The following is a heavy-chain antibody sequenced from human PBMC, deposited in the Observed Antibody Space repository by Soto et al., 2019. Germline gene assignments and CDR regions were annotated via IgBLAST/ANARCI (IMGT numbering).Heavy chain of an antibody. Sequence: GGSLRLSCAASGFTFSSYGMHWVRQAPGKGLEWVAVISYDGNSKHYADSVKGRFTISRDNSKNMVHLQMNSLRPEDTAVYYCAIDKPWFDPWGQGTLVTVSS. V-gene: IGHV3-30*03. CDR2: ISYDGNSK. CDR1: GFTFSSYG. CDR3: AIDKPWFDP. J-gene: IGHJ5*02.